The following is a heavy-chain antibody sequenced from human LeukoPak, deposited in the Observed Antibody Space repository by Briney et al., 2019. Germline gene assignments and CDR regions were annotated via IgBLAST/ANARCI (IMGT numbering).Heavy chain of an antibody. CDR3: ARKPLYYDSSGSPADAFDI. CDR1: GYTFTGYY. Sequence: ASVKVSCKASGYTFTGYYMHWARQAPGQGLEWMGWINPNSGGTNYAQKFQGRVTMTRDTSISTAYMELSRLRSDDTAVYYCARKPLYYDSSGSPADAFDIWGQGTMVTVSS. J-gene: IGHJ3*02. CDR2: INPNSGGT. V-gene: IGHV1-2*02. D-gene: IGHD3-22*01.